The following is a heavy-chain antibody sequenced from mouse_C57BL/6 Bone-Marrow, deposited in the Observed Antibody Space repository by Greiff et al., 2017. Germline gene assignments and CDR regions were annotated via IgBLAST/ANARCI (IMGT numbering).Heavy chain of an antibody. J-gene: IGHJ3*01. CDR1: GYTFTSYG. CDR3: ARSRLLCLAWFAY. CDR2: IYPRSGNT. D-gene: IGHD1-1*02. V-gene: IGHV1-81*01. Sequence: QVQLQQSGAELARPGASVKLSCKASGYTFTSYGISWVKQRTGQGLEWIGEIYPRSGNTYYNEKFKGKATMTSDTSSSTGYMELRSLTSEDYAVYFWARSRLLCLAWFAYWGQGTLVTVSA.